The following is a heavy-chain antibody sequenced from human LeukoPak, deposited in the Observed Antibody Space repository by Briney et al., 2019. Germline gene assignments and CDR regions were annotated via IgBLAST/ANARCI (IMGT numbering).Heavy chain of an antibody. D-gene: IGHD3-16*01. Sequence: GGSLRLSCAASGFTFSDYYMSWIRQAPGKGLEWVSYISSSGSTIYYADSVKGRFTISRDNAKNSLYLQMNSLRAEDTAVYYCARDPRDVGARRGYFDYWGQGPLVTVSS. V-gene: IGHV3-11*01. J-gene: IGHJ4*02. CDR2: ISSSGSTI. CDR3: ARDPRDVGARRGYFDY. CDR1: GFTFSDYY.